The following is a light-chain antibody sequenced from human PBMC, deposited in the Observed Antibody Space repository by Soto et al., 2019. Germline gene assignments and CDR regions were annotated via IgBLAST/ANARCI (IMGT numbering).Light chain of an antibody. J-gene: IGKJ5*01. Sequence: TVMTQCQAILPWSRRERATISCRASQSVGKYLVWYQQKPGQAPRLLIYDASNRATGIPARFSGSGSGTDSTLTISSLEPEDFAVYYCQQRSNWPPITFGQGTRLEIK. CDR2: DAS. CDR3: QQRSNWPPIT. V-gene: IGKV3-11*01. CDR1: QSVGKY.